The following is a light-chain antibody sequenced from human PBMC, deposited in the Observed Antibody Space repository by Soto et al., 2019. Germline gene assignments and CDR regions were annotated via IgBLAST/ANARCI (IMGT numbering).Light chain of an antibody. CDR1: QDISNF. CDR3: QEYDSVPLT. CDR2: EVS. J-gene: IGKJ4*01. Sequence: DIQMTQSPSSLSASVGDRVTITCRASQDISNFLAWYQQKPGKVPKVVLYEVSTLQSGVPSRFSGSVSETDFTLTITTLQPEDVATYYYQEYDSVPLTFGGGNKVEI. V-gene: IGKV1-27*01.